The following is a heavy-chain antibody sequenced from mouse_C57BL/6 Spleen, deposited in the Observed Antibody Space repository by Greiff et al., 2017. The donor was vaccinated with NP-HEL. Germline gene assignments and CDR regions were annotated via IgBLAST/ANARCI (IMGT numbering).Heavy chain of an antibody. D-gene: IGHD1-1*01. CDR1: GYTFTDYN. CDR3: ARRSDYGGYFDV. Sequence: EVQLQQSGPELVKPGASVKIPCKASGYTFTDYNMDWVKQSHGKSLEWIGDINPNNGGTIYNQKFKGKATLTVDKSSSTAYMELRSLTSEDTAVYYCARRSDYGGYFDVWGTGTTVTVSS. CDR2: INPNNGGT. J-gene: IGHJ1*03. V-gene: IGHV1-18*01.